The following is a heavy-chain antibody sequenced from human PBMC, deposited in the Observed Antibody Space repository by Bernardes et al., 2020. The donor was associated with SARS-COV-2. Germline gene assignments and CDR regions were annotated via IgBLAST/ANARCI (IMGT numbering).Heavy chain of an antibody. D-gene: IGHD3-9*01. CDR1: GFTFSSYG. Sequence: SLRLSCAASGFTFSSYGMHWVRQAPGKGLEWVAVIWYDGSNKYYADSVKGRFTISRDNSKNTLYLQMNSLRAEDTAVYYCARDSVLRYFDWLLSPDHYYGMDVWGQGTTVTVSS. CDR2: IWYDGSNK. J-gene: IGHJ6*02. V-gene: IGHV3-33*08. CDR3: ARDSVLRYFDWLLSPDHYYGMDV.